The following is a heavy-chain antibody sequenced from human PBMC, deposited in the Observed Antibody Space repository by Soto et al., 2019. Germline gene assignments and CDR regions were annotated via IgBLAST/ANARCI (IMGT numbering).Heavy chain of an antibody. Sequence: SVKVSCKASGGTFSSSAISWVRQAPGQGLEWVGGIIPIFGTANYAQKFQGRVTITADESTSTAYMELSSLRTEDTSVSYCATTGLTGYLDYWGQGTLVTVSS. CDR2: IIPIFGTA. CDR1: GGTFSSSA. CDR3: ATTGLTGYLDY. J-gene: IGHJ4*02. V-gene: IGHV1-69*13. D-gene: IGHD3-9*01.